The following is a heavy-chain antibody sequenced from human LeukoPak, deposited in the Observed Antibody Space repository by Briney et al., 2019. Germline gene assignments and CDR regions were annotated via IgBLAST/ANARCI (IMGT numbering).Heavy chain of an antibody. Sequence: GASVKVSCKASGYSFTGYYMHWVRQAPGQGLEWMGWINPKSGGTNYAQKFQGRVTMTRDTSTSTAYMELRRLRSDDTAVYYCARDSGYCSGGSCWYFDYWGQGTLVTVSS. CDR1: GYSFTGYY. CDR3: ARDSGYCSGGSCWYFDY. D-gene: IGHD2-15*01. CDR2: INPKSGGT. J-gene: IGHJ4*02. V-gene: IGHV1-2*02.